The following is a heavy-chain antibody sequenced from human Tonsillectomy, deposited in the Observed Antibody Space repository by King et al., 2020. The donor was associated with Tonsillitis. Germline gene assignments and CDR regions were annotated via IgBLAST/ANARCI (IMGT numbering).Heavy chain of an antibody. CDR1: GGTFSSYA. CDR3: ARAYYYDSGGYPKRGHFDY. V-gene: IGHV1-69*09. Sequence: HEQLVQSGAEVKKPGSSVKVSCKASGGTFSSYAISWVRQAPGQGLEWMGRIIPILGIANYAQKFQGRVTITADKSTSTAYMELSSLRSEETAVYYCARAYYYDSGGYPKRGHFDYWGQGTLVTVSS. J-gene: IGHJ4*02. D-gene: IGHD3-22*01. CDR2: IIPILGIA.